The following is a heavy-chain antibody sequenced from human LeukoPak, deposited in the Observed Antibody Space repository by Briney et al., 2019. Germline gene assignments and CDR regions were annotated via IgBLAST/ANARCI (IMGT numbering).Heavy chain of an antibody. V-gene: IGHV1-8*01. D-gene: IGHD5-18*01. CDR1: GYTFTSYD. Sequence: ASVKVSCKASGYTFTSYDINWVRQATGQGLEWMGWMNPNSGNTGYAQKFQGRVTITADKSTSTAYMELSSLRSEDTAVYYCARARGYSYGYDYYYYMDVWGKGTTVTVSS. CDR3: ARARGYSYGYDYYYYMDV. J-gene: IGHJ6*03. CDR2: MNPNSGNT.